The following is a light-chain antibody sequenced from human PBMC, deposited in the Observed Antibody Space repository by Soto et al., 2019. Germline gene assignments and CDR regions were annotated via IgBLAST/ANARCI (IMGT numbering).Light chain of an antibody. Sequence: EIVLTQSPGTLSLSPGERATFSCRASQSVSSTYLDWYQQKPGQAPRLLIYAASSRATGIPDRFSGSGSGTDFTLTISRLEPEDFAIYYCQHYDSSPLFTFGPGTKVDIK. V-gene: IGKV3-20*01. CDR2: AAS. J-gene: IGKJ3*01. CDR3: QHYDSSPLFT. CDR1: QSVSSTY.